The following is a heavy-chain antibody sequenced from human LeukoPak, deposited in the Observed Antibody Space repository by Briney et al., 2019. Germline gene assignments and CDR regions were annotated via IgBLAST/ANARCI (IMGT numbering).Heavy chain of an antibody. CDR3: ARDTPYSSGWYWYDY. D-gene: IGHD6-19*01. V-gene: IGHV3-30*04. J-gene: IGHJ4*02. Sequence: GRSLRLSCAASGFTFSSYAMHWVRQAPGKGLEWVAVISYDGSNKYYADSVKGRFTISRDNSKNTLYLQMSSLRAEDTAVYYCARDTPYSSGWYWYDYWGQGTLVAVSS. CDR1: GFTFSSYA. CDR2: ISYDGSNK.